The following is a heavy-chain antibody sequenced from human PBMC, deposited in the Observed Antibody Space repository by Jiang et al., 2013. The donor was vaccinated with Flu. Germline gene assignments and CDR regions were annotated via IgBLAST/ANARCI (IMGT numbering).Heavy chain of an antibody. D-gene: IGHD3-10*02. CDR2: IYNSGRT. CDR1: GGSISSGDFY. Sequence: GSGLVKPPQTVSLTCTVSGGSISSGDFYWSWFRQPPGKSLEWIGYIYNSGRTYYNPSLESRITMSLDTSKNQFSLQMSSVTAADTALYYCAAATSITMWAFDILGPRDNGQRLF. J-gene: IGHJ3*02. CDR3: AAATSITMWAFDI. V-gene: IGHV4-30-4*01.